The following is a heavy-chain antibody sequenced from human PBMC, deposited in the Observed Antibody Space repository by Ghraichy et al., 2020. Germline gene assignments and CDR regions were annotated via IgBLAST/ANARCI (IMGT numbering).Heavy chain of an antibody. CDR2: ISYDGTKK. J-gene: IGHJ3*02. CDR3: AKQAQTAFFGGDDALDI. Sequence: GGSLRLSCAASRFAFSSYGMHWVRQAPGKGLEWVAVISYDGTKKYYGDSVKGQFTISRDNSKNTLYLQMNSLRPEDTAVYYCAKQAQTAFFGGDDALDIWGQGTMVTVSS. CDR1: RFAFSSYG. V-gene: IGHV3-30*18. D-gene: IGHD3-3*01.